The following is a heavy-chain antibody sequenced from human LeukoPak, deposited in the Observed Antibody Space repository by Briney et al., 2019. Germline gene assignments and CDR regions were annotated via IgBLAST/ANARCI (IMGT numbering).Heavy chain of an antibody. V-gene: IGHV4-39*07. CDR2: IYYSGST. J-gene: IGHJ4*02. D-gene: IGHD6-19*01. CDR3: ARRRMGYSSGWYGGYYFDY. Sequence: SETLSLTCTVSGGSISSSSYYWGWIRQPPGKGLEWIGSIYYSGSTNYNPSLKSRVTISVDTSKNQFSLKLSSVTAADTAVYYCARRRMGYSSGWYGGYYFDYWGQGTLVTVSS. CDR1: GGSISSSSYY.